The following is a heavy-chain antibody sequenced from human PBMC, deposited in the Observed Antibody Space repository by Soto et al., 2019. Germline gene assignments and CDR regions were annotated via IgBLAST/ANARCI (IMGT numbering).Heavy chain of an antibody. J-gene: IGHJ1*01. CDR1: GFSLSTSGVG. V-gene: IGHV2-5*02. CDR3: AHIPNRGYYASSGYYLAEYFQH. D-gene: IGHD3-22*01. CDR2: IYWDDDK. Sequence: QITLKESGPTLVKPTQTLTLTCTFSGFSLSTSGVGVGWIRQPPGKALEWLALIYWDDDKRYSPSLKSRLTITKDTSKNXGVXTXPNMDPVDTATYYCAHIPNRGYYASSGYYLAEYFQHWGQGTLVTVSS.